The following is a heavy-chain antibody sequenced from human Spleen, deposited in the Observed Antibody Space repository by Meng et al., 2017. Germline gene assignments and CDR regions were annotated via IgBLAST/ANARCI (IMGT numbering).Heavy chain of an antibody. J-gene: IGHJ4*02. CDR2: ISWDGVT. V-gene: IGHV3-43*01. D-gene: IGHD1-26*01. CDR1: GFTFDDYT. CDR3: AKNSKPSNSGSYGGDY. Sequence: GESLKISCAASGFTFDDYTMHWVRQAPGKGLEWVSLISWDGVTYYADSVKGRFTISRDNSKNSLYLQMNSLRAEDTALYYCAKNSKPSNSGSYGGDYWGQGTLVTVSS.